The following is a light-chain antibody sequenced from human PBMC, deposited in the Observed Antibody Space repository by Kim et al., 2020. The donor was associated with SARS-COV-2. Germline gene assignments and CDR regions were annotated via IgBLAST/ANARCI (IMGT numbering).Light chain of an antibody. J-gene: IGLJ1*01. CDR1: SLRSYY. CDR3: NSRYSSGNPSYV. CDR2: GKN. V-gene: IGLV3-19*01. Sequence: SSELTQDPAVSVALGQTVRITCQGHSLRSYYASWYQQKPGPAPVLVIYGKNNRPSGFPDRFPGSSSGNTASFTITGAQAEDEADYYCNSRYSSGNPSYVFGTGTQLTVL.